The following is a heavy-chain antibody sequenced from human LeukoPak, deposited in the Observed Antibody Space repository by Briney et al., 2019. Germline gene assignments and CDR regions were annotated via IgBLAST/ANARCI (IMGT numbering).Heavy chain of an antibody. J-gene: IGHJ4*02. CDR3: ARNQEIDYYDSSGFYWGVEY. CDR2: IKQDGSEK. D-gene: IGHD3-22*01. V-gene: IGHV3-7*01. CDR1: GFTFSSYW. Sequence: GGSLRLSCAASGFTFSSYWMSWVRQAPGKGLEWVANIKQDGSEKYYVDSVKGRFTISRDNAKNSLHLQMDSLRVEDTAVYYCARNQEIDYYDSSGFYWGVEYWGQGTLVTVSS.